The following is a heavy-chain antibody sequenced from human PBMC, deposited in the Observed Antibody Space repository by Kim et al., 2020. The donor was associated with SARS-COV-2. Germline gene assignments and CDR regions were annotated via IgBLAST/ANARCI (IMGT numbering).Heavy chain of an antibody. Sequence: AGSVKGRFTISRDNAKNTLYLQMDSLRAEDTAVYYCARRHFSSGWYYFDYWGQGTLLTVSS. CDR3: ARRHFSSGWYYFDY. J-gene: IGHJ4*02. D-gene: IGHD6-19*01. V-gene: IGHV3-74*01.